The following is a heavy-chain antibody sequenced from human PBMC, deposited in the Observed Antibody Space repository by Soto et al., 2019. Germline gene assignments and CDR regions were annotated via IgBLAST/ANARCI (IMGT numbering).Heavy chain of an antibody. CDR3: AHRVLRTVFGLVTTTAIYFDF. V-gene: IGHV2-5*02. CDR1: GFSLTTSEVG. CDR2: IYWDDDK. D-gene: IGHD3-3*01. Sequence: QITLNESGPTVVRPTETLTLTCRFSGFSLTTSEVGVGWIRQSPGKAPEWLALIYWDDDKRYSASLKSRLTITKDTSKNQVVLTVSDLDPTDTATYYCAHRVLRTVFGLVTTTAIYFDFWGQGTPVAVSS. J-gene: IGHJ4*02.